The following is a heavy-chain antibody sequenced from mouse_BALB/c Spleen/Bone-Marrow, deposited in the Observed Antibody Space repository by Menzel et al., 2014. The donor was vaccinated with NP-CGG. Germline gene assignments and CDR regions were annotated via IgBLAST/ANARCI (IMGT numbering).Heavy chain of an antibody. D-gene: IGHD4-1*01. CDR1: GFSFTNYW. J-gene: IGHJ3*01. CDR2: IYPGNIDT. V-gene: IGHV1-5*01. CDR3: RTLGLAWFDY. Sequence: SGTVLARPGASVKMSCKASGFSFTNYWMHWVKQRPGQGLEWIGAIYPGNIDTSDNQKLRGKTILTAVTSASAAYLDLSRLTNEDSAVYYCRTLGLAWFDYWGQGTLVTVSA.